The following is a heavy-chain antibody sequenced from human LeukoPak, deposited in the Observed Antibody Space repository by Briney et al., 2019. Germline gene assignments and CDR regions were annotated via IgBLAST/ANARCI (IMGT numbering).Heavy chain of an antibody. J-gene: IGHJ4*02. CDR3: ARDGVSPGLVTYLFDY. Sequence: PGGSLRLSCAASGFTFSSYWMSWVRQAPGKGLEWVANIKQDGSEKYYVDSVKGRFTISRDNAKNSLYLQMNSLRAEDTAVYYCARDGVSPGLVTYLFDYWGQGTLVTVSS. V-gene: IGHV3-7*01. CDR1: GFTFSSYW. CDR2: IKQDGSEK. D-gene: IGHD6-6*01.